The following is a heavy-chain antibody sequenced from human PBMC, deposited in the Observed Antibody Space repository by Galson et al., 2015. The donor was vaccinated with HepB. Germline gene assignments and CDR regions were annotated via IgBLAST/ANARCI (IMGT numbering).Heavy chain of an antibody. D-gene: IGHD6-19*01. CDR1: GDSVSSNSAA. V-gene: IGHV6-1*01. J-gene: IGHJ4*02. Sequence: CAISGDSVSSNSAAWNWIRQSPSRGLEWLGRTSCRSKWYNDYAGSVKSRITINPDTSKKQFSLQLNSVTPEDTAVYYCARSRSGWGSLFDYWGQGTLVTVSS. CDR2: TSCRSKWYN. CDR3: ARSRSGWGSLFDY.